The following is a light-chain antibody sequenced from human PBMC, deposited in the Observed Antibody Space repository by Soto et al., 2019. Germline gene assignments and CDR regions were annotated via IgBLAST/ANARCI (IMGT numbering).Light chain of an antibody. CDR2: GDS. J-gene: IGLJ1*01. Sequence: QSVLTQPPSASGTPGQSVSISCSGSSSNIGINYVFWYQQFPGTAPKLLIYGDSYRPSGVSGRFSGSKSGTSASLAITGLQAEDEADYYCQSYDRSLSAYVFGTGTKLTVL. V-gene: IGLV1-40*01. CDR1: SSNIGINY. CDR3: QSYDRSLSAYV.